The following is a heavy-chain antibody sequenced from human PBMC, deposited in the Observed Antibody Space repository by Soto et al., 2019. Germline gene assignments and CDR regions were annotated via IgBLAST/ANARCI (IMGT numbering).Heavy chain of an antibody. D-gene: IGHD4-17*01. CDR2: ISSSSSTI. CDR1: GFTFSSYS. CDR3: AREADYVNWFDP. J-gene: IGHJ5*02. Sequence: GGSLRLSCAASGFTFSSYSMNWVRQAPGKGLEWVSYISSSSSTIYYADSVKGRSIISRDNAKNSLYLQMNSLRAEDTTVYYCAREADYVNWFDPWGQATLVTVSS. V-gene: IGHV3-48*01.